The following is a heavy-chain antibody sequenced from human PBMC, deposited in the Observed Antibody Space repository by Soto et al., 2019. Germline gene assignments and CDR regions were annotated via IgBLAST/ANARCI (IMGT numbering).Heavy chain of an antibody. J-gene: IGHJ4*02. CDR2: IKQDGGER. D-gene: IGHD1-7*01. V-gene: IGHV3-7*01. CDR1: GFTFSNYW. CDR3: VRWAGNSDY. Sequence: EVQLVESGGGLVQPGESLRLSCTASGFTFSNYWMSWARQAPGSGLEWVANIKQDGGERYYVDSVKGRFTISRDNAIDSLYLQMNSLRIDDTAVYYCVRWAGNSDYWGQGTLVTVSS.